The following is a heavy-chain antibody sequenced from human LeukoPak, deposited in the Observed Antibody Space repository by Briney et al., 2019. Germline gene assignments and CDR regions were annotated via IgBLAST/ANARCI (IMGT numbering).Heavy chain of an antibody. Sequence: SETLSLTCAVSGASVSSHYWSWIRQSPGKGLEWIGHIYHSGTTKYNPSLKSRVTISVDTPKSQFSLKLKSVTAADTAVYYCARLPGIVESSKAVDYWGQGTLVTVSS. V-gene: IGHV4-59*02. CDR3: ARLPGIVESSKAVDY. J-gene: IGHJ4*02. CDR2: IYHSGTT. D-gene: IGHD1-26*01. CDR1: GASVSSHY.